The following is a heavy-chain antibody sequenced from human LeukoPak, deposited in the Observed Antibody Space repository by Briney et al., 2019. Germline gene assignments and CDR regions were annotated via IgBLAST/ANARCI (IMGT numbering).Heavy chain of an antibody. Sequence: SETLSLTCTVSGGSISSHYWSWIRQPPGKGLEWIGYIYYSGSTNDNPSLKSRVTISVDTSKNQFSLKLSSVTAADTAVYYCARSFTLPGTTTPHVSWFDPWGQGTLVTVSS. D-gene: IGHD1-7*01. CDR1: GGSISSHY. V-gene: IGHV4-59*11. CDR2: IYYSGST. CDR3: ARSFTLPGTTTPHVSWFDP. J-gene: IGHJ5*02.